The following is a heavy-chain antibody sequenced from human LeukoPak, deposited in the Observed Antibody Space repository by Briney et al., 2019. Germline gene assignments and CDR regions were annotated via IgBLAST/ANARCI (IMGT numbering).Heavy chain of an antibody. V-gene: IGHV4-34*01. Sequence: SETLSLTCAVYGGYFSGYYWSWIRQPPGKGLEWIGEVNHSGSTNYNPSLKSRVTISVDTSKNQFSLKLSSVTAADTAVYYCARGRNYVSGMDVWGQGTTVTVSS. CDR1: GGYFSGYY. J-gene: IGHJ6*02. D-gene: IGHD3-16*01. CDR2: VNHSGST. CDR3: ARGRNYVSGMDV.